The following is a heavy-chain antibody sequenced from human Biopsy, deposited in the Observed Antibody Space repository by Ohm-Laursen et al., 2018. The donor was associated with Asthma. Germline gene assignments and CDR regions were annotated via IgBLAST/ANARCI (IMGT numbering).Heavy chain of an antibody. V-gene: IGHV3-11*01. D-gene: IGHD2-15*01. CDR2: ISSSGSTT. Sequence: GSLRLSCSASGFSFSDYYMTWMRQAPGKGLEWVSSISSSGSTTYPADSVKGRFTISRDNSKNTLHLQMNSLRAEDTAVYYCAKAREDIVVVVAVSDSWGQGTLVTVSS. J-gene: IGHJ4*02. CDR1: GFSFSDYY. CDR3: AKAREDIVVVVAVSDS.